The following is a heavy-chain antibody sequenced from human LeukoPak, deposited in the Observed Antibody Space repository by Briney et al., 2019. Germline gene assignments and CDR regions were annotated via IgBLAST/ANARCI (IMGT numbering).Heavy chain of an antibody. CDR2: IYYTGRT. D-gene: IGHD2-21*02. CDR1: SGSVSRSGHY. J-gene: IGHJ4*02. CDR3: ARARSDCNEDFDY. Sequence: PSETLSLTCTVSSGSVSRSGHYWGWIRQPPGKGLEWIGSIYYTGRTYYSPSLKSRVTISIDTSKSQFSLKVSSVTAADTAVYYCARARSDCNEDFDYWGQGTLVAVSS. V-gene: IGHV4-39*07.